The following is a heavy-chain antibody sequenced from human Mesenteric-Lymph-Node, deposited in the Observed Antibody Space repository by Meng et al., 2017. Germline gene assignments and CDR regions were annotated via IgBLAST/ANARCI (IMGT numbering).Heavy chain of an antibody. CDR1: GDTFTSYG. J-gene: IGHJ4*02. V-gene: IGHV1-69*05. Sequence: QVQLVQCGAEVKKPGSSVKVSCKASGDTFTSYGISWVRQAPGQGLEWMGGIIPNCGNTNYAQKFQGIVTMTTDESTSTAYMELSSLRSEDTAVYYCARVIVAAGTDYWGQGALVTVSS. CDR2: IIPNCGNT. CDR3: ARVIVAAGTDY. D-gene: IGHD6-13*01.